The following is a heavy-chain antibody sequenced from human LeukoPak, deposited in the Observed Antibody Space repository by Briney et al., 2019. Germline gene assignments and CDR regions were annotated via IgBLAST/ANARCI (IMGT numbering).Heavy chain of an antibody. V-gene: IGHV3-48*01. CDR1: GFTFSSYE. J-gene: IGHJ3*02. D-gene: IGHD1-26*01. CDR3: ARDGGSYRLGDAFDI. Sequence: QSGGSLRLSCAASGFTFSSYEMNWVRQAPGEGLEGGSYISSSSSTIYYADSVKGRFTISRDNAKNSLYLQMNSLRAEDTAVYHCARDGGSYRLGDAFDIWGQGTMVTVSS. CDR2: ISSSSSTI.